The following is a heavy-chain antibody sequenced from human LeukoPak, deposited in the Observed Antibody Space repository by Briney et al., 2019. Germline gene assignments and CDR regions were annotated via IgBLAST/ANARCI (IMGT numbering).Heavy chain of an antibody. Sequence: WGSLRLSCAASGSCLSSNALCWGRQAPGKGLEWVSAVSVSFGGTYYSDSVKRRFTISRDNSKNTLYLQKNSLRAEDTAVYYSAKDSHRLDYYYGSGSYPPLWWGQGTLVTVSS. CDR2: VSVSFGGT. CDR3: AKDSHRLDYYYGSGSYPPLW. D-gene: IGHD3-10*01. V-gene: IGHV3-23*01. J-gene: IGHJ4*02. CDR1: GSCLSSNA.